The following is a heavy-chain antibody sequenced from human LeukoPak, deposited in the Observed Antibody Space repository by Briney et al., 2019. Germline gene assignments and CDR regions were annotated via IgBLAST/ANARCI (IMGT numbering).Heavy chain of an antibody. CDR2: IFHSGSP. J-gene: IGHJ4*02. CDR1: GGSISSGYW. CDR3: ARDPSGYFDY. Sequence: RTSETLSLTCAASGGSISSGYWWSWVRQPPGKGLEWIGEIFHSGSPTYNPSLKSRVTISLDKSNNQFSLKLRSVTAADTAVYYCARDPSGYFDYWGQGTLVTVSS. V-gene: IGHV4-4*02.